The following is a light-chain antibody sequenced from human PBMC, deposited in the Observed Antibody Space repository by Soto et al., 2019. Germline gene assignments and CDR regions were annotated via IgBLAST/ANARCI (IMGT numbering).Light chain of an antibody. CDR2: EVS. J-gene: IGLJ2*01. Sequence: QSALTQPPSASGSPGQSVTISCTGTSSDVGGYNYVSWYQQHPGKAPKLMIYEVSKRPSGVPDRFSGSKPGNTASLTVSGLQAEDEADYYCSSYAGSNLVVFGGGTKVTVL. CDR3: SSYAGSNLVV. V-gene: IGLV2-8*01. CDR1: SSDVGGYNY.